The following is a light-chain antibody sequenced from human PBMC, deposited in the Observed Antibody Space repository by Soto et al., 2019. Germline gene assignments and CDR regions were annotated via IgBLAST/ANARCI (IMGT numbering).Light chain of an antibody. V-gene: IGKV3-15*01. Sequence: IVMTQSPATLSLSPGERATLSCRASQTVSSNLAWYQQKPGQAPRLLIYGASTRATGIPARFGGSGSGTEFTLTISSLQSEDFAVYYCQQYNNWPPITFGQGTRLEIK. CDR3: QQYNNWPPIT. CDR1: QTVSSN. J-gene: IGKJ5*01. CDR2: GAS.